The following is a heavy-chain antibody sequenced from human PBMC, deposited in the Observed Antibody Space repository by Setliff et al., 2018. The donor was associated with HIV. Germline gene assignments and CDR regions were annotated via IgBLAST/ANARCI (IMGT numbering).Heavy chain of an antibody. CDR2: IKRNADGGTT. Sequence: GGSLRLSCAASGFTFNHTWMSWVRQAPGKGLEWVGRIKRNADGGTTDYAAPVKGRFTISRDDSKNTLYLQMNSLKAEDTAVYYCARAYNVYDYRFDSSGYDYWGQGTLVTVSS. V-gene: IGHV3-15*01. J-gene: IGHJ4*02. CDR1: GFTFNHTW. D-gene: IGHD3-22*01. CDR3: ARAYNVYDYRFDSSGYDY.